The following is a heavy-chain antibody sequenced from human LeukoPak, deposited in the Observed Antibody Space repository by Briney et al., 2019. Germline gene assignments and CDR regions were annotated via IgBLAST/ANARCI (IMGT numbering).Heavy chain of an antibody. CDR1: GGSISSYY. CDR3: ARASRDYFDSSGYSTLHFDY. CDR2: IYYSGST. V-gene: IGHV4-59*01. J-gene: IGHJ4*02. Sequence: KSSETLSLTXTVSGGSISSYYWSWIRQPPGKGLEWIGYIYYSGSTNYNPSLKSRVTISVDTSKNQFSLKLSSVTAADTAVYYCARASRDYFDSSGYSTLHFDYWGQGTLVTVSS. D-gene: IGHD3-22*01.